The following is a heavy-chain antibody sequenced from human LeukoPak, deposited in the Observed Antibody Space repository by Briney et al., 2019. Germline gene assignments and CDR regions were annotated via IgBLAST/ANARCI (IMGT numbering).Heavy chain of an antibody. Sequence: PGRSLRLSCAASGFIFSSYGMHWVRRAPGKGLEWVAVIWYDGSNKYYGDSVKGRFTITRDNSKNTLYLQMNSLRAEDTAVYFCGKEGNYGGYLEFDYWGQGTLVTVSS. CDR3: GKEGNYGGYLEFDY. V-gene: IGHV3-33*06. J-gene: IGHJ4*02. CDR1: GFIFSSYG. D-gene: IGHD5-12*01. CDR2: IWYDGSNK.